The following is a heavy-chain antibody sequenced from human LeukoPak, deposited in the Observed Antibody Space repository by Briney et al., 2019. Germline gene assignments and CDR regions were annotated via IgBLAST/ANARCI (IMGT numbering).Heavy chain of an antibody. CDR1: GYTLSKLP. V-gene: IGHV1-24*01. CDR3: ATGIQLSPTASFYFDY. D-gene: IGHD5-18*01. Sequence: ASVKVSCKVSGYTLSKLPMHWVRQAPGKGLEWMGAFAPGDGETIYAQRFQGRVTVTEDTSTDTANMELSSLRSEDTAVYYCATGIQLSPTASFYFDYWGQGTLVTVSP. CDR2: FAPGDGET. J-gene: IGHJ4*02.